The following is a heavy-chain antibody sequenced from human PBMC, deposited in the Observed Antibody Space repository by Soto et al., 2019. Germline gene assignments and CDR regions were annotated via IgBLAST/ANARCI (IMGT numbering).Heavy chain of an antibody. CDR2: IDYNGVT. D-gene: IGHD2-15*01. J-gene: IGHJ4*02. Sequence: SETLSLTCTVSGGSIYRSGYYWGWIRQPPGRGLEWIGDIDYNGVTYSNPSLKSRVTISRDTSKNQFSLKLTSVTAADTALYYCGKVLVGATGHTDSDSWGPGTLVTVSS. V-gene: IGHV4-39*01. CDR3: GKVLVGATGHTDSDS. CDR1: GGSIYRSGYY.